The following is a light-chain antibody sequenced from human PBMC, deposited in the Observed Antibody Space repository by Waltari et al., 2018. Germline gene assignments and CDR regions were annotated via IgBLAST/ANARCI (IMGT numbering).Light chain of an antibody. Sequence: EIVITQSPATLSVSPGERATLSCRASQSVSSNLAWYQQKPGQAPRLLIYGASTRATGIPARFSGSGPGTEFTLTISSMQSEDFAVYYCQQYNNWPSWGFGQGTKVEIK. J-gene: IGKJ1*01. CDR3: QQYNNWPSWG. CDR1: QSVSSN. V-gene: IGKV3-15*01. CDR2: GAS.